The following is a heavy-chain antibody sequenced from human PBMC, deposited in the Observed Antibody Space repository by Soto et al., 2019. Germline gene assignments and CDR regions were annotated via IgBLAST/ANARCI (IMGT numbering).Heavy chain of an antibody. CDR3: ARGRGAETTFHYSFGMDV. D-gene: IGHD4-4*01. CDR2: IKHSGST. J-gene: IGHJ6*02. V-gene: IGHV4-34*01. CDR1: GGSFSGYY. Sequence: PSETLSLTCAVYGGSFSGYYWSWIRQPPGKGLEWIGEIKHSGSTNYNPSLKSRVTISVDTSKKQFSLKLNSVTAADTAVYYCARGRGAETTFHYSFGMDVWGQGTTVTVSS.